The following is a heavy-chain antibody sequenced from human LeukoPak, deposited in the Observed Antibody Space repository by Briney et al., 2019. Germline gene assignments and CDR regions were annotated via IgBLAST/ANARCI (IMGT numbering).Heavy chain of an antibody. J-gene: IGHJ4*02. CDR2: ISTSSSYI. CDR3: ARGPLLWFGELSYPSYFDY. V-gene: IGHV3-21*01. CDR1: GFTFSSYA. Sequence: GGSLRLSCAASGFTFSSYAMSWVRQAPGKGLEWVSSISTSSSYIHYADSVKGRFTISRDNAKNSLYLQMNSLRAEDTAVYYCARGPLLWFGELSYPSYFDYWGQGTLVTVSS. D-gene: IGHD3-10*01.